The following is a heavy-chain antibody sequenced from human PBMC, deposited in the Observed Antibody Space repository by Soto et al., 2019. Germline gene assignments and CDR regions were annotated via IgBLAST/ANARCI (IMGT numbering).Heavy chain of an antibody. V-gene: IGHV3-7*05. CDR2: IKQDGSEN. D-gene: IGHD5-18*01. CDR3: ARDPWEYRYGSIVGY. Sequence: GGSLRLSCAASGFTFSSYWMSWVRQAPGKGLEWVANIKQDGSENYYVDSVKGRFTISRDNAKNSLYLQMNSLRAEDTAVYYCARDPWEYRYGSIVGYWGQGTLVTVS. CDR1: GFTFSSYW. J-gene: IGHJ4*02.